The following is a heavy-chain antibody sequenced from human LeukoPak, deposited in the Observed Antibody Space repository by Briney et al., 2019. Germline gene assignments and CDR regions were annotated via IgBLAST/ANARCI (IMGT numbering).Heavy chain of an antibody. J-gene: IGHJ5*02. V-gene: IGHV4-4*02. CDR1: GGSISSNFW. CDR2: MYHSENP. D-gene: IGHD4-17*01. CDR3: ARHIVSTVTTEDWFDP. Sequence: PSGTLSLTCAVSGGSISSNFWWSWVRQPPGKGLEWIGEMYHSENPEYSPSLMSRLTISVDTSKNQFSLTLTSVTAADTAVYYCARHIVSTVTTEDWFDPWGQGTLVTVSS.